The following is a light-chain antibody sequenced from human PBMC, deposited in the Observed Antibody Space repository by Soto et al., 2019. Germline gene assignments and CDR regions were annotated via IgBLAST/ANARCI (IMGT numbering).Light chain of an antibody. CDR2: DVS. V-gene: IGLV2-14*03. CDR3: SSYATRTTVL. Sequence: QSALTQPASVSGSPGQSITISCTGTSSDVGGYNYVSWYQQHPGRAPQLMIYDVSLRPSGVSNRFSGSRSGNTASLTISGLQAEDEADYYCSSYATRTTVLLGGGTKPTVL. J-gene: IGLJ2*01. CDR1: SSDVGGYNY.